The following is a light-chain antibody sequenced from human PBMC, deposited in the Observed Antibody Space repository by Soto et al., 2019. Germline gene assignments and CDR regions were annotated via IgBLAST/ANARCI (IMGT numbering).Light chain of an antibody. CDR2: EGH. V-gene: IGLV2-14*02. J-gene: IGLJ2*01. CDR1: SGYVGTYSL. Sequence: QSALAQPASVSGSPGQSITISCTGASGYVGTYSLVSWYQQHPGKAPKVVIYEGHKRPSGVPDRFSGSTSVNTASLTISGLQTDDEADYYCCSYTSKSSLIFGGGTKLTVL. CDR3: CSYTSKSSLI.